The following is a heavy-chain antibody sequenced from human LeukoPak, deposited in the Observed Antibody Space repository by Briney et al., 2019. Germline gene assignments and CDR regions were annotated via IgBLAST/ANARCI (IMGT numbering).Heavy chain of an antibody. CDR1: GYTFTSFD. V-gene: IGHV1-8*02. CDR2: VNCDNENT. Sequence: GASVKVSCKTSGYTFTSFDINWVRHTTGHGPEWMGRVNCDNENTRYVRKFQGRVTMTRDTSTSTVYMELSSLRSEDTAVYYCARDRETYDFWSANWNWFDPWGQGTLVTVSS. CDR3: ARDRETYDFWSANWNWFDP. D-gene: IGHD3-3*01. J-gene: IGHJ5*02.